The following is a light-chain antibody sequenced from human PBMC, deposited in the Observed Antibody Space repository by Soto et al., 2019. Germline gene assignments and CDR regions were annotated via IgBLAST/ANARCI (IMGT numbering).Light chain of an antibody. V-gene: IGKV4-1*01. CDR2: WAS. Sequence: VMTQTPLSSPVTLGQPASISCRSSQSLVYSDGDTYLAWYQQKPGQPPKLLIYWASARESGVPDRFSGSGSGTDFTLTISSLQAEDVAVYYCQQYYSTPWTFGQGTKVDIK. CDR1: QSLVYSDGDTY. CDR3: QQYYSTPWT. J-gene: IGKJ1*01.